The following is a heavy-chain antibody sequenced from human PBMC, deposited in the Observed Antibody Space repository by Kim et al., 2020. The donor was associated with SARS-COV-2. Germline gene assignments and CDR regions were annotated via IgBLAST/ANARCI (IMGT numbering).Heavy chain of an antibody. CDR3: ARDLIQSSSSWYWFNYYYYYGMDV. Sequence: GGSLRLSCAASGFTFSSYGMHWVRQAPGKGLEWVAVIWYDGSNKYYADSVKGRFTISRDNSKNTLYLQMNSLRAEDTAVYYCARDLIQSSSSWYWFNYYYYYGMDVWGQGTTVTVSS. CDR1: GFTFSSYG. CDR2: IWYDGSNK. J-gene: IGHJ6*02. V-gene: IGHV3-33*01. D-gene: IGHD6-13*01.